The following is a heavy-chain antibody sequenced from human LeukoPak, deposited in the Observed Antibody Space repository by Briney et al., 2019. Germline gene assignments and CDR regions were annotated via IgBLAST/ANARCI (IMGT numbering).Heavy chain of an antibody. J-gene: IGHJ5*02. CDR1: GGSISSYY. CDR2: IYTSGST. D-gene: IGHD3-10*01. CDR3: ARGSSYYYGSGSYYRGPWFDP. V-gene: IGHV4-4*07. Sequence: PSETLSLTCTVSGGSISSYYWSWIRQPPGKGLEWIGRIYTSGSTNYNPSLKSRVTMSVDTSKNQFSLKLSSVTAADTAVYYCARGSSYYYGSGSYYRGPWFDPWGQGTLVTVSS.